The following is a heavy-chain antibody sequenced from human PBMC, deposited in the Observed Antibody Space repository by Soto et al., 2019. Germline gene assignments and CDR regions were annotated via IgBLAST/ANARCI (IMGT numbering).Heavy chain of an antibody. CDR3: ARVLGDGDYSEGFYYYYYMDG. CDR2: ISAYNGNT. V-gene: IGHV1-18*01. D-gene: IGHD4-17*01. Sequence: ASVKVSCKASGYTFTSYGISWVRQAPGQGLEWMGWISAYNGNTNYAQKLQGRVTMTTDTSTSTAYMELRSLRSDDTAVYYCARVLGDGDYSEGFYYYYYMDGWGKGTTVTVAS. CDR1: GYTFTSYG. J-gene: IGHJ6*03.